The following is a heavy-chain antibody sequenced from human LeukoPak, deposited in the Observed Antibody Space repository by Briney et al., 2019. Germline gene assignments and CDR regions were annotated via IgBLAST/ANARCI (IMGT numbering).Heavy chain of an antibody. CDR3: ARHGDYYGSGSRY. CDR1: GGSISSYY. D-gene: IGHD3-10*01. Sequence: SETLSLTCTVSGGSISSYYWSWIRQPPGKGLEWIGEINHSGSTNYNPSLKSRVTISVDTSKNQFSLKLGSVTAADTAVYYCARHGDYYGSGSRYWGQGTLVTVSS. CDR2: INHSGST. V-gene: IGHV4-34*01. J-gene: IGHJ4*02.